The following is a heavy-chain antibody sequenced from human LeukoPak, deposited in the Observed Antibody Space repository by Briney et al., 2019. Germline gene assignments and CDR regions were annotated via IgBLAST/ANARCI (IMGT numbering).Heavy chain of an antibody. CDR1: GYTFTSYY. Sequence: ASVKVSCKASGYTFTSYYMHWVRQAPGQGLEWMGIINPSGGSTSYAQKFQGRVTMTRDTSTSTVYMELSSLRSEDTAVYYCARPNYYDSSGYYFPPDYWGQGTLVTVSS. D-gene: IGHD3-22*01. J-gene: IGHJ4*02. V-gene: IGHV1-46*01. CDR2: INPSGGST. CDR3: ARPNYYDSSGYYFPPDY.